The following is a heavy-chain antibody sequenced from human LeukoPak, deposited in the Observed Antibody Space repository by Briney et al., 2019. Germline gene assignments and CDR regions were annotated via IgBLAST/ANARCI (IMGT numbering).Heavy chain of an antibody. CDR1: GYTFTSYG. D-gene: IGHD2-21*02. J-gene: IGHJ3*02. Sequence: ASVKVSCKASGYTFTSYGISWVRQAPGQGLEWMGWISTYNGNTNNAQKVQGRVTMTTDKSTSTAYMEPRSLRSDDTAVYYCARVDVVVTATREAFDIWGQGTMVTVSS. CDR2: ISTYNGNT. CDR3: ARVDVVVTATREAFDI. V-gene: IGHV1-18*01.